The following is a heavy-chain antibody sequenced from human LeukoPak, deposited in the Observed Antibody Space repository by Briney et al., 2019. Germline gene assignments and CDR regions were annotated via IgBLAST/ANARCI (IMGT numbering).Heavy chain of an antibody. CDR2: IKPDGSAG. CDR1: GFTFSSNW. Sequence: GGSLRLSCATSGFTFSSNWMSWVRHVPGRGLDWVANIKPDGSAGYYAASVKGRFTVSRDNAKNSLYLQMNSLRAEDTALYYCAREVSEGFDFWGQGTLVTVSS. V-gene: IGHV3-7*01. J-gene: IGHJ4*02. D-gene: IGHD3-22*01. CDR3: AREVSEGFDF.